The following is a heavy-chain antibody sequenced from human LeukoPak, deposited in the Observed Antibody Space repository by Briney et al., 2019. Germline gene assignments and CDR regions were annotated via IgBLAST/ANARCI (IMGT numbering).Heavy chain of an antibody. V-gene: IGHV4-34*01. D-gene: IGHD3-9*01. J-gene: IGHJ4*02. CDR2: INHSGST. CDR1: GGSISSYY. CDR3: ARDNYDILTYIFDY. Sequence: PSETLSLTCTVSGGSISSYYWSWIRQPPGKGLEWIGEINHSGSTNYNPSLKSRVTISVDTSKNQFSLKLSSVTAADTAVYYCARDNYDILTYIFDYWGQGTLVTVSS.